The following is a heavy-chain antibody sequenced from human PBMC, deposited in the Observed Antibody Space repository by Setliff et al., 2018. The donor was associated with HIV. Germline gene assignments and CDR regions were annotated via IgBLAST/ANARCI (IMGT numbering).Heavy chain of an antibody. D-gene: IGHD6-13*01. CDR3: ARDSSSWYEFYFDC. Sequence: PGGSLRLSCAASGFIFDDYAMHWVRQAPGKGLEWVSGISWKSGSLGYADSVKGRFTISRDNAKNSLYLQMNSLRAEDTAVYYCARDSSSWYEFYFDCWGQGTLVTVSS. V-gene: IGHV3-9*01. J-gene: IGHJ4*02. CDR1: GFIFDDYA. CDR2: ISWKSGSL.